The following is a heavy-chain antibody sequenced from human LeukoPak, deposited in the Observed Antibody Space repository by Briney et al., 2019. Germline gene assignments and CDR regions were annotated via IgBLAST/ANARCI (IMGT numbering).Heavy chain of an antibody. V-gene: IGHV1-46*01. D-gene: IGHD5-12*01. CDR3: ARVKAYSGYDNHYDY. CDR1: GYTFTSYY. CDR2: INPSGGST. J-gene: IGHJ4*02. Sequence: ASVKVSCKASGYTFTSYYMHWVRQAPGQGLEWMGVINPSGGSTNYAQKFQGRVTMTRDTSTSTVYMELSSLRSEHTAVYYCARVKAYSGYDNHYDYWGQGTLVTVSS.